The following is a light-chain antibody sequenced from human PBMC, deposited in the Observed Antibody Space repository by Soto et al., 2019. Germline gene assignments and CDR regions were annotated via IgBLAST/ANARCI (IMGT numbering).Light chain of an antibody. J-gene: IGLJ1*01. Sequence: QSVLTQPPAVSGAPGQRVTISCTGSSSNIGAGYDVHWYQQLPGTAPRALIYYNDNRPSGVPDRFSGSKSGTSASLAITGLQAEDEADYYCQSYDSSLSVYVFGTGTKVTVL. CDR3: QSYDSSLSVYV. CDR1: SSNIGAGYD. CDR2: YND. V-gene: IGLV1-40*01.